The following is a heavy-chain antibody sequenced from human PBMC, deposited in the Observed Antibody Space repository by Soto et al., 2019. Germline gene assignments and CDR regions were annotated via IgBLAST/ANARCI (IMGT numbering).Heavy chain of an antibody. Sequence: PGEPLKISSRGSGYSFSSYWIAWVRQLPGKGLEWMGIIYPGDSDTRYSPSFQGQVTISADKSVSTAYLQWSSLKASDTAMYYCARRASSSVTTPYGMDVWGQGTTVTVSS. CDR2: IYPGDSDT. D-gene: IGHD6-6*01. CDR3: ARRASSSVTTPYGMDV. J-gene: IGHJ6*02. CDR1: GYSFSSYW. V-gene: IGHV5-51*01.